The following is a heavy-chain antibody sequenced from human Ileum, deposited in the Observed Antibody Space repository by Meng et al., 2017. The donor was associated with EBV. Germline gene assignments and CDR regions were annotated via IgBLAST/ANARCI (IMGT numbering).Heavy chain of an antibody. V-gene: IGHV4-4*02. D-gene: IGHD1-14*01. J-gene: IGHJ4*02. CDR2: IYPSGIT. CDR1: GGSISSSNW. CDR3: ARDPTGGEDHQRV. Sequence: QGSLQESGPGLVKPSGTLSLTCAVSGGSISSSNWWSWVRQPPGKGLEWIGKIYPSGITIYNPSLKSRVTMSVDNSKNQFSLKLNSRTAADTAVYYCARDPTGGEDHQRVWGQGTLVTVSS.